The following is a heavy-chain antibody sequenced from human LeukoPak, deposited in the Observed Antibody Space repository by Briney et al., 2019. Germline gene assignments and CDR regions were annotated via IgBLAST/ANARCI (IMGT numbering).Heavy chain of an antibody. D-gene: IGHD3-10*01. V-gene: IGHV3-74*01. CDR2: INEDGSST. CDR1: GYTFSRYW. Sequence: PGGSLRLSCAASGYTFSRYWMHWVRQGPGKGLVWVSRINEDGSSTSYAESVRGRFTISRDNAKNALYLQMNSLRAEDAAVYYCTTDTFGARDSWGPGTLVTVSS. CDR3: TTDTFGARDS. J-gene: IGHJ4*02.